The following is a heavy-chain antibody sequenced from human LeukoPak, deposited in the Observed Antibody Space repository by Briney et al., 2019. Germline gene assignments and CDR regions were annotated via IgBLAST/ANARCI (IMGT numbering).Heavy chain of an antibody. CDR3: IRGAVSGSYSGLDV. V-gene: IGHV3-73*01. CDR1: GFTFSGST. Sequence: PGGSLKLSCAASGFTFSGSTIHWVRQASGKGLEWVGRIRTSPNNYATAYGTSVKGRFTLSRDDSRNTAYLQMNSLKTEDTAVYYCIRGAVSGSYSGLDVWGQGTTVTVSS. D-gene: IGHD1-26*01. CDR2: IRTSPNNYAT. J-gene: IGHJ6*02.